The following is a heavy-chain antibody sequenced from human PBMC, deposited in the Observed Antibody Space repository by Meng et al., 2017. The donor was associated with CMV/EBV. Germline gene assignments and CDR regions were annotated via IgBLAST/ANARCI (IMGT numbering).Heavy chain of an antibody. V-gene: IGHV3-21*01. CDR2: IYSGSSSSYI. CDR3: AREVRDGSGSFFSFGLKSLMFYFDY. CDR1: GFTFSSYA. J-gene: IGHJ4*02. Sequence: GESLKISCAASGFTFSSYAMSWVRQAPGKGLEWVSVIYSGSSSSYIYYADSVKGRFTISRDNAKNSLYLQMNSLRAEDTAVYYCAREVRDGSGSFFSFGLKSLMFYFDYWGQGTLVTVSS. D-gene: IGHD3-10*01.